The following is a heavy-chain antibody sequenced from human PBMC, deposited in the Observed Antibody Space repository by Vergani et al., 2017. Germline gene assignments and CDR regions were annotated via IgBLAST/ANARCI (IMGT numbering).Heavy chain of an antibody. V-gene: IGHV1-46*03. CDR3: ARGSRSYSSGRPGGVDV. J-gene: IGHJ6*02. CDR2: INPSGGST. CDR1: GYTFTSYY. Sequence: QVQLVQSGAEVKKPGASVKVSCKASGYTFTSYYMHWVRQAPGQGLEWMGIINPSGGSTSYAQKFQGRVTMTRDTCTSTVYMELSSLRSEDTAVYYCARGSRSYSSGRPGGVDVWGQGTTVTVSS. D-gene: IGHD6-19*01.